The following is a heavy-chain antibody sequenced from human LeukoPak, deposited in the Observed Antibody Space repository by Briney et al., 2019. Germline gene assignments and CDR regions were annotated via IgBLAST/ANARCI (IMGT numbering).Heavy chain of an antibody. J-gene: IGHJ5*02. CDR2: ILPGDSDT. CDR3: ARQNYDSMTGPNWFDP. D-gene: IGHD3-9*01. CDR1: GYSFTSHW. Sequence: GESLKISCKGSGYSFTSHWIGWVRQMPGKGLECMGIILPGDSDTRYSPSFQGQVTISVDKSISTAYLQWSSLRASDTAIYYCARQNYDSMTGPNWFDPWGQGTLVTVSS. V-gene: IGHV5-51*01.